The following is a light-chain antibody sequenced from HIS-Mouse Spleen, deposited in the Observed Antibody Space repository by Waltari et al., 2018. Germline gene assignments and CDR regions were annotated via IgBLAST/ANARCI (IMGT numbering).Light chain of an antibody. J-gene: IGLJ1*01. CDR1: SSAVGGYNY. CDR2: DVS. CDR3: CSYAGSYTGV. Sequence: QSALTQPRSVSGSPGQPVTISCTGTSSAVGGYNYFSCYQQHPGKAPKLMNYDVSKRPSGVPDRFSGSKSGNTASLTISGLQAEDEADYYCCSYAGSYTGVFGTGTKVTVL. V-gene: IGLV2-11*01.